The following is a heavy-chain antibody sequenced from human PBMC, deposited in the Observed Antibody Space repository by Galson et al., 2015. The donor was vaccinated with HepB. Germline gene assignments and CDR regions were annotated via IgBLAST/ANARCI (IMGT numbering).Heavy chain of an antibody. J-gene: IGHJ4*02. Sequence: SLRLSCAGSGFSLSSAWMNWFRQAPGEGLEWVGRIKHKGYRGTPDYAAPVKGRFTISRDDSETTLYLQMNSLKIEDTAIYFCTTGFASTSHDGYWGQGTLVTVS. CDR1: GFSLSSAW. CDR3: TTGFASTSHDGY. V-gene: IGHV3-15*01. CDR2: IKHKGYRGTP. D-gene: IGHD6-6*01.